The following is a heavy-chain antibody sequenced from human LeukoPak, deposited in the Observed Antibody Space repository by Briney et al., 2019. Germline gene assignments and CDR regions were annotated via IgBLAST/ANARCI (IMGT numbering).Heavy chain of an antibody. J-gene: IGHJ4*02. D-gene: IGHD5-18*01. CDR1: GFTVSTNY. Sequence: GGSLRLSCAASGFTVSTNYMNWVRQAPGKGLEWVSVVYMGGTTYYADSVKGRFTISRDSTKNTIYLQMNNLRPEDTAVYYCARGLLRDGYTYTYSFDYWGQGALVTVSS. V-gene: IGHV3-66*01. CDR2: VYMGGTT. CDR3: ARGLLRDGYTYTYSFDY.